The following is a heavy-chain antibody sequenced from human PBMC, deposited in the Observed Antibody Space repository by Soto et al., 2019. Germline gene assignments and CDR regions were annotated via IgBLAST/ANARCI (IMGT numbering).Heavy chain of an antibody. CDR1: GGSISSSSYH. D-gene: IGHD3-22*01. CDR2: IYYSGST. J-gene: IGHJ4*02. V-gene: IGHV4-39*07. Sequence: PSETLSLTCTVSGGSISSSSYHWGWIRQPPGKGLEWIGSIYYSGSTYYNPSLKSRVTISVDTSKNQFSLKLSSVTAADTAVYYCASAYYYDSSGYPRLFDYWGQGTLVTVSS. CDR3: ASAYYYDSSGYPRLFDY.